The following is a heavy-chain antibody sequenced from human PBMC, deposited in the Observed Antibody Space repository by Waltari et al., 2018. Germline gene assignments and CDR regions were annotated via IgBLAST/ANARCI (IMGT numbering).Heavy chain of an antibody. D-gene: IGHD5-12*01. J-gene: IGHJ3*02. CDR3: AKDGAIVATIGRADAFDI. Sequence: VQLLESGGGLVQPGGSLRLSCAASGFTFSSYAMSWVRQAPGKGLEWVAVISYDGSNKYYADSVKGRFTISRDNSKNTLYLQMNSLRAEDTAVYYCAKDGAIVATIGRADAFDIWGQGTMVTVSS. CDR1: GFTFSSYA. V-gene: IGHV3-30*18. CDR2: ISYDGSNK.